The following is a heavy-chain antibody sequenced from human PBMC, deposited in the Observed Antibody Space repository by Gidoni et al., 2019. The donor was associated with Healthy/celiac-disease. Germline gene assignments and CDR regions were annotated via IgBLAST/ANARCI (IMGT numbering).Heavy chain of an antibody. Sequence: QVQLVQSGAEVKKPGSSVKVSCKAYGGTFISYAISWVRQAPGQGLEWMGGIIPIFGTANYAQKFQGRVTITADKSTSTAYMELSSLRSEDTAVYYCAKGYCSSTSCRRPPLYYYYGMDVWGQGTTVTVSS. CDR3: AKGYCSSTSCRRPPLYYYYGMDV. D-gene: IGHD2-2*01. J-gene: IGHJ6*02. CDR2: IIPIFGTA. CDR1: GGTFISYA. V-gene: IGHV1-69*06.